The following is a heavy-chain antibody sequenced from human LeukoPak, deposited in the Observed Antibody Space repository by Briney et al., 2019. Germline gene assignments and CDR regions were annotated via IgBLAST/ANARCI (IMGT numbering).Heavy chain of an antibody. CDR3: ARRWNYGRNFYIDV. V-gene: IGHV4-34*01. CDR1: GGSFSNSY. J-gene: IGHJ6*03. CDR2: INDSGRI. D-gene: IGHD1-7*01. Sequence: PSETLSLTCAVHGGSFSNSYWCWIRQPPGKGQEWIGEINDSGRINYNPSLMSRVTISVDTSKNQFSLRLTSVTARETAVYYCARRWNYGRNFYIDVWGKGATV.